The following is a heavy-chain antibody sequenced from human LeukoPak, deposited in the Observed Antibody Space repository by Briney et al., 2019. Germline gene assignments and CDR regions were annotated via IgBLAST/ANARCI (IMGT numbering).Heavy chain of an antibody. J-gene: IGHJ6*03. V-gene: IGHV4-61*02. D-gene: IGHD2-2*01. CDR3: ARGKAGYCSSTSCHLYYYYYMDV. CDR1: GGSISSGNYF. CDR2: IYTSGTT. Sequence: PSETLSLTCTVSGGSISSGNYFCTWVRQPAGKGLEWIGRIYTSGTTNYNPSLQSRLTISLDTSKNQFSLKLSSVTAAGTAVYYCARGKAGYCSSTSCHLYYYYYMDVWGKGTTVTVSS.